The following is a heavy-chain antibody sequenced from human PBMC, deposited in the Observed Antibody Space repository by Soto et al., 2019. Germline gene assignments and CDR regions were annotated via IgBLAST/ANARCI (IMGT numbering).Heavy chain of an antibody. J-gene: IGHJ6*02. CDR1: SGSISSTSYY. D-gene: IGHD3-22*01. CDR2: IYYDGTT. CDR3: ARQGRNTKIVLVKHYAADF. Sequence: SETLSLTCTVSSGSISSTSYYWAWIRQPPGKGLEWIGAIYYDGTTYYTESLKSRVSISVDTSKNQFSLKVNSVTAADTAVYFCARQGRNTKIVLVKHYAADFSGQGTAVTVSS. V-gene: IGHV4-39*01.